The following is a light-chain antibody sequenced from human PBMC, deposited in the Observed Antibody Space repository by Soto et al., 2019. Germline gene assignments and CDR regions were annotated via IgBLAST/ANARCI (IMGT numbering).Light chain of an antibody. J-gene: IGKJ3*01. V-gene: IGKV3-11*01. Sequence: EIVLTQSPATLSLSPGERATLSCRTSQSVTTNFAWYQQKPGQAPRLLIYDISHRATGIPDRFSGSGSGTDFTLTISILEPEDFAVYYCQQRATWPPLITVGPGTKVEIK. CDR2: DIS. CDR1: QSVTTN. CDR3: QQRATWPPLIT.